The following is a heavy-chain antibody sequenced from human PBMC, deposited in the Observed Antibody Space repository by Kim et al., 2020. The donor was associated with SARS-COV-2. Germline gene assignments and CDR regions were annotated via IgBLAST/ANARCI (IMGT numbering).Heavy chain of an antibody. V-gene: IGHV1-69*06. J-gene: IGHJ4*02. Sequence: SVKVSCKASGGTFSSYAISWVRQAPGQGLEWMGGIIPIFGTANYAQKFQGRVTITADKSTSTAYMELSSLRSEDTAVYYCAMVRGVIITHPPDYWGQGTLVTVSS. D-gene: IGHD3-10*01. CDR2: IIPIFGTA. CDR1: GGTFSSYA. CDR3: AMVRGVIITHPPDY.